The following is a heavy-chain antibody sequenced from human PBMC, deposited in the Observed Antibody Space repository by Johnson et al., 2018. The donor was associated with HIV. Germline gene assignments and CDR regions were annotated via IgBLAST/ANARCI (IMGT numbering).Heavy chain of an antibody. J-gene: IGHJ3*02. D-gene: IGHD1-14*01. Sequence: SLRLSCAASGLTFSHYPMHWVRQAPGKGLEWVAIVSYDGSKKYYPDSVKGRFTISRDNSKNTLYLQMDSLRAEDTAVYYCAKIRTSGTGDAFDIWGQGTMVTVSS. CDR2: VSYDGSKK. CDR1: GLTFSHYP. V-gene: IGHV3-30*18. CDR3: AKIRTSGTGDAFDI.